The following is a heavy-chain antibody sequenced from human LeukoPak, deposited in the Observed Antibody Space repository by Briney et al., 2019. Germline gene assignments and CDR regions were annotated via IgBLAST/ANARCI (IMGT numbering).Heavy chain of an antibody. CDR1: GFTFSSYA. V-gene: IGHV3-30-3*01. CDR2: ISYDGSNK. Sequence: PGGSLRLSCAASGFTFSSYAMHWVRQAPGKGLEWVAVISYDGSNKYYADSVKGRFTISRDNSKNTLYLQMNSLRAEDTAVYYCAKGPLPGYWGQGTLVTVSS. D-gene: IGHD2-21*02. CDR3: AKGPLPGY. J-gene: IGHJ4*02.